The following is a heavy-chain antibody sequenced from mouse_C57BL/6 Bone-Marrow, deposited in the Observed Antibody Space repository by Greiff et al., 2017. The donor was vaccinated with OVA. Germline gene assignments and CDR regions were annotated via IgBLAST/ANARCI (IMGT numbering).Heavy chain of an antibody. V-gene: IGHV3-1*01. Sequence: EVKLLESGPGMVKPSQSLSLTCTVTGYSITSGYDWHWIRHFPGNKLEWMGYISYSGSTNYNPSLKSRISITHDTSKNHFFLKLNSVTTEDTATYYCAGGYYYGSPYYYAMDYWGQGTSVTVSS. J-gene: IGHJ4*01. CDR3: AGGYYYGSPYYYAMDY. D-gene: IGHD1-1*01. CDR2: ISYSGST. CDR1: GYSITSGYD.